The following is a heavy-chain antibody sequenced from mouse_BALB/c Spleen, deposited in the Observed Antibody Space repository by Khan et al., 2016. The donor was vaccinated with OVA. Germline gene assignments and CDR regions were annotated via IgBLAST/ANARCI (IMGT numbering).Heavy chain of an antibody. CDR3: ARRGYYGNSFAY. Sequence: QVQLKESGAELVRPGSSVKISCKASGYAFSSYWMNWVKQRPGQGLEWIGQIYPGDGDTNYNGKFKGKATLTADKSSSTAYMQLSSLTSEDSVVYFCARRGYYGNSFAYWGQGTLVTVSA. CDR1: GYAFSSYW. D-gene: IGHD2-1*01. CDR2: IYPGDGDT. V-gene: IGHV1-80*01. J-gene: IGHJ3*01.